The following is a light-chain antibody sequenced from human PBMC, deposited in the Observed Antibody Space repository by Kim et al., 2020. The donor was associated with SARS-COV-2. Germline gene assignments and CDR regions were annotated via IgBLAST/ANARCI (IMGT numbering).Light chain of an antibody. CDR2: KDS. CDR3: QSADSSGTYPVV. CDR1: ALPKQY. Sequence: PGQTASITCSGDALPKQYAYWYQQKPGQAPVLMIYKDSERPSGIPERFSGSSSGTTLTLTISGVQAEDEADYYCQSADSSGTYPVVFGGGTKLTVL. J-gene: IGLJ2*01. V-gene: IGLV3-25*03.